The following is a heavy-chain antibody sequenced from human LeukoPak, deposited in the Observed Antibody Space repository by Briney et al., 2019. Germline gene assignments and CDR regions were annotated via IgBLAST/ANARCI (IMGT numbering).Heavy chain of an antibody. CDR3: ARADVDTAMAFDFDY. Sequence: SETLSLTCTVSGGSISSYYWSWIRQPPGKGLEWIGYIYYSGSTNYNPSLKSRVTISVDTSKSQFSLKLSSVTAADTAVYYCARADVDTAMAFDFDYWGQGTLVTVSS. D-gene: IGHD5-18*01. J-gene: IGHJ4*02. V-gene: IGHV4-59*01. CDR2: IYYSGST. CDR1: GGSISSYY.